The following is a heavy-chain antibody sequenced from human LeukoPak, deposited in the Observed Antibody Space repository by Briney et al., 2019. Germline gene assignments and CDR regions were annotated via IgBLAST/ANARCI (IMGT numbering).Heavy chain of an antibody. CDR2: MREDGTEI. J-gene: IGHJ4*02. Sequence: GGSLRLSCAASGFPFDVQTMSWVRQAPGKGLAWVASMREDGTEIHYVDSVKGRFAISRDNPKNSLYLQMNSLRAEDTAVYYCGVSRDPYYFDYWGQGTLVTVSS. CDR1: GFPFDVQT. D-gene: IGHD5/OR15-5a*01. CDR3: GVSRDPYYFDY. V-gene: IGHV3-7*03.